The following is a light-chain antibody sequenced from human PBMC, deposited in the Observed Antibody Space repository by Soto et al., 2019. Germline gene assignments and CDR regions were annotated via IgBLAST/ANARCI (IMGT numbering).Light chain of an antibody. CDR2: EVS. J-gene: IGLJ1*01. CDR3: SSYAGSRTYV. Sequence: QSALAQPPSSSGSPGQSVTISCTGTISDVGGYDYVSWYQQHPGKAPKLMIYEVSKRPSGVPDRFSGSKSGNTASLTVSGLQAEDEADYYCSSYAGSRTYVFGTGTKVTVL. V-gene: IGLV2-8*01. CDR1: ISDVGGYDY.